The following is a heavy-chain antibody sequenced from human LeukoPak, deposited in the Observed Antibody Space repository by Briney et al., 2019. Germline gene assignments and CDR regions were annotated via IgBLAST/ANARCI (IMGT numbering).Heavy chain of an antibody. J-gene: IGHJ4*02. V-gene: IGHV3-23*01. CDR1: GFTFTSYS. D-gene: IGHD1-26*01. CDR2: ISGGGGST. CDR3: AKGGKWDVTPFDY. Sequence: GESLRLSCAASGFTFTSYSMNWVRQAPGKGLEWVSTISGGGGSTYYADSVKGRFTISRDNSKNTLYLQVNSLRAEDTAVYYCAKGGKWDVTPFDYWGQGTLVTVSS.